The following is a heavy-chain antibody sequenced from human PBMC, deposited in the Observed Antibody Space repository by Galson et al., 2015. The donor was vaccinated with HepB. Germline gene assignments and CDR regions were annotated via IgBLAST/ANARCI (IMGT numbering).Heavy chain of an antibody. D-gene: IGHD3-10*01. J-gene: IGHJ4*02. V-gene: IGHV1-46*01. CDR3: ARDYGDYFDY. CDR2: INPGGGST. Sequence: SVKVSCKASGYTFTSYYIHWVRQAPGQGLEWMGIINPGGGSTSYAQKFQGRVTMTRDTSTSTVYMEVSSLRSEDTAVYFCARDYGDYFDYWGQGTLVTVSS. CDR1: GYTFTSYY.